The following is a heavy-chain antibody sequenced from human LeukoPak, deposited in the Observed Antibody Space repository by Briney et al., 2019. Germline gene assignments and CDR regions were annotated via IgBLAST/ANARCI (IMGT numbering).Heavy chain of an antibody. V-gene: IGHV1-18*01. D-gene: IGHD2-2*01. CDR1: GYTFTSYG. J-gene: IGHJ6*02. CDR2: ISAYNGNT. Sequence: ASVKASCKASGYTFTSYGISWVRQAPGQGLEWMGWISAYNGNTNYAQKLQGRVTMTTDTSTSTAYMELRSLRSDDTAVYYCARDVYHCSSTSCYPSSRDYYYYYGMDVWGQGTTVTVSS. CDR3: ARDVYHCSSTSCYPSSRDYYYYYGMDV.